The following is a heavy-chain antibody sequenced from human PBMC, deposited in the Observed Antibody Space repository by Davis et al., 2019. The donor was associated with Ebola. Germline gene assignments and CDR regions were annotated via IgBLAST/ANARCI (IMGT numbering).Heavy chain of an antibody. Sequence: SVKVSCKASGGTFSSYAISWVRQAPGQGLEWMGRIIPILGIANYAQKFQGRVTITADKSTSTAYMELSSLRAEDTAVYYCARGGVVVVPAAMRSLYYGMDVWGQGTTVTVSS. CDR1: GGTFSSYA. CDR2: IIPILGIA. J-gene: IGHJ6*02. V-gene: IGHV1-69*04. CDR3: ARGGVVVVPAAMRSLYYGMDV. D-gene: IGHD2-2*01.